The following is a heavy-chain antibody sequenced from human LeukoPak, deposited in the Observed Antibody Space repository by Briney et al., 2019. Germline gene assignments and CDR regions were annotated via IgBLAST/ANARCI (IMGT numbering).Heavy chain of an antibody. CDR1: GYTFTGYY. Sequence: ASVKVSCKASGYTFTGYYMHWVRQAPGQGLEWMGWINPNSGGTNYAQKFQGWVTMTRDTSISTAYMELSRLRSDDTAVYYCARDKGSGIVVVTAIPGATPGGLDYWGQGTLVTVSS. CDR2: INPNSGGT. V-gene: IGHV1-2*04. J-gene: IGHJ4*02. CDR3: ARDKGSGIVVVTAIPGATPGGLDY. D-gene: IGHD2-21*02.